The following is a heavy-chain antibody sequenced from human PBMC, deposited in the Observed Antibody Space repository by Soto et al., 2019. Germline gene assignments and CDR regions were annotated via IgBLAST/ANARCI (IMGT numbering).Heavy chain of an antibody. CDR1: GFTFSSYT. J-gene: IGHJ4*02. V-gene: IGHV3-21*02. CDR2: ISSRSTNT. CDR3: ARGPLYYFDY. Sequence: EVQLVESGGGMVKPGGSLRLSCADSGFTFSSYTMNWVRRAPGKGLEWVSSISSRSTNTHYADSVRGRFTISRDNAKRSLYLQMNSLRAEDTAVYYCARGPLYYFDYRGQGTLVTVSS.